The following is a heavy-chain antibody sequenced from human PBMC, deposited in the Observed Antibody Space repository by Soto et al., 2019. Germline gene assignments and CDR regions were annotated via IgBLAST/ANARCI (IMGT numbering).Heavy chain of an antibody. CDR3: AKDDGYGDY. V-gene: IGHV3-7*01. J-gene: IGHJ4*02. CDR2: IKEDGSEK. D-gene: IGHD5-12*01. CDR1: EFTFSSFW. Sequence: EVQLVESGGGFVQPGGSLRLSCAASEFTFSSFWMSWVRQAPGTGLEWVANIKEDGSEKYYADSVKGRFTISRDHAKKTLFLQMNNLRAEDTAVYYCAKDDGYGDYFGQGTLVTVSS.